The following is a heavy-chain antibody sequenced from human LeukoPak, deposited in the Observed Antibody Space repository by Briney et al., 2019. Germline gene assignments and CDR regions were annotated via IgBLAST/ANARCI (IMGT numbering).Heavy chain of an antibody. CDR1: GFTFSSYA. Sequence: GGSLRLSCAASGFTFSSYAMSWVRQAPGKGLEWVSAISDSGGSTYYADSVKGRFTISRDNSKNTLYLQMNSLRAEDTAIYYCAKDCDYGGNSNDAFDIWGQGTMVTVSS. CDR3: AKDCDYGGNSNDAFDI. V-gene: IGHV3-23*01. D-gene: IGHD4-23*01. CDR2: ISDSGGST. J-gene: IGHJ3*02.